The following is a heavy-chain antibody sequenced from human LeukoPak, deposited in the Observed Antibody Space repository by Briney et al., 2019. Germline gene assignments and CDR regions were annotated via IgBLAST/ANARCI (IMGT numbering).Heavy chain of an antibody. Sequence: GGSLRLSCAASGFTFSSYNMNWVRQAPGKGLEWVSSISTSSNYIYYADSVKGRFTISRDNAKNSLYLQMNSLRAEDTAVYYCAKDRGSSGSYYTFDYWGQGTLVTVSS. J-gene: IGHJ4*02. CDR3: AKDRGSSGSYYTFDY. D-gene: IGHD3-10*01. CDR1: GFTFSSYN. V-gene: IGHV3-21*01. CDR2: ISTSSNYI.